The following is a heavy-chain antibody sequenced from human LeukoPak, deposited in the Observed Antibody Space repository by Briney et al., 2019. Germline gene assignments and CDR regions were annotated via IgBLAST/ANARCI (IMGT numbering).Heavy chain of an antibody. CDR2: IIPIFGTA. V-gene: IGHV1-69*05. J-gene: IGHJ5*02. D-gene: IGHD1-14*01. CDR3: ARALPEPNWFDP. CDR1: GYTFTSYG. Sequence: GASVKVSCKASGYTFTSYGISWVRQAPGQGLEWMGGIIPIFGTANYAQKFQGRVTITTDESTSTAYMELSSLRSEDTAVYYCARALPEPNWFDPWGQGTLVTVSS.